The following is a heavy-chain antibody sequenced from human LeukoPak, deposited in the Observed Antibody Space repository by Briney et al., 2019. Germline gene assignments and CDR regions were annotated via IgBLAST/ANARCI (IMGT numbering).Heavy chain of an antibody. Sequence: SETLSLTCTVSGGSVTSSDYYWNWIRQHPEKGLEWIGYIYKTGRTFYNPSLKSRVVMSVDASKNQFSLNLSSVTAADTATYYCARDPYNTILYRLAHWGQGTLVTVSS. V-gene: IGHV4-31*03. CDR1: GGSVTSSDYY. D-gene: IGHD3-10*01. J-gene: IGHJ4*02. CDR3: ARDPYNTILYRLAH. CDR2: IYKTGRT.